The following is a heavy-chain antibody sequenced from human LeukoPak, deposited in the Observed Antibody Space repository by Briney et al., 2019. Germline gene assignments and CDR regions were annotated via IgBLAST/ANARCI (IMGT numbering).Heavy chain of an antibody. V-gene: IGHV4-59*08. J-gene: IGHJ5*02. CDR3: ARRGSSWDWFDP. CDR1: GGSISSYY. CDR2: IYYSGST. Sequence: SETLSLTCTVSGGSISSYYWSWTRQSPGKGLEWIGYIYYSGSTNYNPSLKSRVTISVDMSKNQFSLKLSSVTAADTAVYYCARRGSSWDWFDPWGQGTLVTVSS. D-gene: IGHD6-13*01.